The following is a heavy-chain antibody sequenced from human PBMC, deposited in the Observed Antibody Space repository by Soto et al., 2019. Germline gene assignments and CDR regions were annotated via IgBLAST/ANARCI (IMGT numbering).Heavy chain of an antibody. CDR1: GYAFSDYY. CDR3: AREPATAKPEGVDF. V-gene: IGHV1-2*02. J-gene: IGHJ4*02. Sequence: ASVKVSCKASGYAFSDYYIHWVRQAPGQGLEWMGWINPNSGGTKYAPKFQGGVTMTRDTSITTAYMELSRLRSGDTAVYYCAREPATAKPEGVDFWGQGTLVTVSS. D-gene: IGHD1-1*01. CDR2: INPNSGGT.